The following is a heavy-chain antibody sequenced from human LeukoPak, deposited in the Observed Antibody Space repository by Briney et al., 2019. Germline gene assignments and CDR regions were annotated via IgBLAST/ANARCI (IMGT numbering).Heavy chain of an antibody. CDR3: ARHGSAGHYYYSMDV. J-gene: IGHJ6*03. D-gene: IGHD5-24*01. Sequence: PSETLSLTCAVSGYSISNSYYWGWIRQPPGKGLEWIGNIFQSGSTFYNPSLKSPLTISVGTPKNQFTLKLSSVTTADTAVYYCARHGSAGHYYYSMDVWGKGTTVTVSS. CDR2: IFQSGST. CDR1: GYSISNSYY. V-gene: IGHV4-38-2*01.